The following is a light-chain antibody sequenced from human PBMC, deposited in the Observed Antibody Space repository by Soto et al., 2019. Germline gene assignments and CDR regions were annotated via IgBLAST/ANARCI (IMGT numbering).Light chain of an antibody. CDR3: QLYDSSSYT. CDR2: GAT. V-gene: IGKV3-20*01. CDR1: QSVSSSY. J-gene: IGKJ2*01. Sequence: EIVMTQSPATLSVSPGERATLSCRASQSVSSSYLAWYQQKPGQAPRLLIYGATNRATGIPDRFSGSGSGTDFTLTISRLEPEDFAVYFCQLYDSSSYTFGQGTKVDIK.